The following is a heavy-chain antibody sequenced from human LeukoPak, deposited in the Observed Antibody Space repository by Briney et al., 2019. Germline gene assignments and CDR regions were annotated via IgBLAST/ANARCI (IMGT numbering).Heavy chain of an antibody. CDR2: IYYDGYP. CDR1: GGSISSYF. CDR3: ARPQGHYYGSGSYLN. D-gene: IGHD3-10*01. J-gene: IGHJ4*02. V-gene: IGHV4-59*12. Sequence: TPSETLSLTCTVSGGSISSYFWSWIRQPPGKGLEWLGYIYYDGYPNYSPSLRSRITISVEKSKNQFSLKLSSVTAADTAVYYCARPQGHYYGSGSYLNWGQGTLVTVSS.